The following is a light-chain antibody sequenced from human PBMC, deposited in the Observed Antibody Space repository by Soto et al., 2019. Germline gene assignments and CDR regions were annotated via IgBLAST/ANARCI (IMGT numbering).Light chain of an antibody. Sequence: QSVLTQPASVSGSPGQSITISCTGTGSDVGGFNYVSWYQQYPGKAPKLMIYDVSYRPSGVSNRFSGSKSGNTASLSISGLQAEDEAEYYCSSYTSSSILYVFGTGTKVT. J-gene: IGLJ1*01. CDR2: DVS. CDR3: SSYTSSSILYV. V-gene: IGLV2-14*01. CDR1: GSDVGGFNY.